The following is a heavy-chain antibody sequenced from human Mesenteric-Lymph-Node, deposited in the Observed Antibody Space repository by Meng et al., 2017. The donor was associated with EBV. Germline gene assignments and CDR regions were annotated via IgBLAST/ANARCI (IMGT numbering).Heavy chain of an antibody. CDR1: VRSFSGYS. CDR2: IHHSETA. CDR3: ARQGYCRTTTCSTWFDP. V-gene: IGHV4-34*01. D-gene: IGHD2-2*01. Sequence: VHLQQWVARLLTHSETLSHTCVIYVRSFSGYSWNWIRQPPGKGLDWIGKIHHSETADYNPSLEDRVIISADTSKNQFSLKLTSVTAADTAVYYCARQGYCRTTTCSTWFDPWGQGTLVTVSS. J-gene: IGHJ5*02.